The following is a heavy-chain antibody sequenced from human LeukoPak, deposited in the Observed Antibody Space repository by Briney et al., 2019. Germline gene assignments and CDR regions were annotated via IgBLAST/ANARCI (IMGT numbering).Heavy chain of an antibody. V-gene: IGHV1-2*02. CDR2: INPNSGGT. J-gene: IGHJ4*02. Sequence: ASVKVSCKASGYTCTGYYMHWVRQAPGQGLEWRGWINPNSGGTNYAQKFQGRVTMTRDTSISTADMELSGLRSDDTAVYYCARDSSHFDYWGQGTLVTVSS. CDR3: ARDSSHFDY. CDR1: GYTCTGYY. D-gene: IGHD2-15*01.